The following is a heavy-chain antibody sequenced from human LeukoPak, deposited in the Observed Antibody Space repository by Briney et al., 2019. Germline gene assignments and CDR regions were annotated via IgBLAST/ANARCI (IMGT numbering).Heavy chain of an antibody. CDR2: MNPNSGNT. Sequence: ASVKVSCKASGYTFTSYDINWVRQATGQGLEWMGWMNPNSGNTGYAQKFQGRVTMTKNTSISTAYMELSSLRSEDTAVYYCARWVGYCSSTSCYLGYYYGMGVWGQGTTVTVSS. J-gene: IGHJ6*02. CDR1: GYTFTSYD. CDR3: ARWVGYCSSTSCYLGYYYGMGV. V-gene: IGHV1-8*01. D-gene: IGHD2-2*01.